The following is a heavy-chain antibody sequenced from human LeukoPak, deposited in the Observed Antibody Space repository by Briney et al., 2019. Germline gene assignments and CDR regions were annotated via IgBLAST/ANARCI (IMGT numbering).Heavy chain of an antibody. CDR3: ARDRDDSTTVTTPLYFDY. CDR1: GFTFSSYE. V-gene: IGHV3-48*03. D-gene: IGHD4-17*01. J-gene: IGHJ4*02. CDR2: ISSSGSTI. Sequence: GGSLRLSCAASGFTFSSYEMKWVRQAPGKGLEWVSYISSSGSTIYYADSVKGRFTISRDNAKNSLYLQMNSLRAEDTAVYYCARDRDDSTTVTTPLYFDYWGQGTLVTVSS.